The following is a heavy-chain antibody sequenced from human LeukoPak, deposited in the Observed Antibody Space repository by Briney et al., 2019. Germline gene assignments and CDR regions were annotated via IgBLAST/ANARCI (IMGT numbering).Heavy chain of an antibody. D-gene: IGHD1-26*01. CDR2: ISYDGSNK. Sequence: GGSLRLSCAASGFTFSSYAMHGVREAPDKGLEWVAVISYDGSNKYYADSVKGRFTISRDNSKNTLYLQMNRLRAEDAAVYYCAREAGSYPHDAFDIWGQGTMVTVSS. CDR1: GFTFSSYA. CDR3: AREAGSYPHDAFDI. J-gene: IGHJ3*02. V-gene: IGHV3-30*01.